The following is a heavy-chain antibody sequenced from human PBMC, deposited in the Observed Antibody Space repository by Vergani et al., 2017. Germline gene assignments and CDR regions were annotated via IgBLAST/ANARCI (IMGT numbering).Heavy chain of an antibody. CDR1: GFTFIMHA. Sequence: EVQLLESGGGLAQPGGSLRLSCAASGFTFIMHAMSWVRQAPGKGLEWVSTLSASDRRTHYADSVKGRFTISRDNSKITLFLHMNSLRPEDTAVYYCAKGGVGAGTRYYYMDVWGKGTTVTVSS. V-gene: IGHV3-23*01. CDR2: LSASDRRT. J-gene: IGHJ6*03. D-gene: IGHD1-26*01. CDR3: AKGGVGAGTRYYYMDV.